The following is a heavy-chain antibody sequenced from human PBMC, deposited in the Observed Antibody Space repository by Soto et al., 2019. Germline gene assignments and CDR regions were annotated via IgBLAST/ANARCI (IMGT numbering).Heavy chain of an antibody. D-gene: IGHD6-13*01. J-gene: IGHJ4*02. CDR1: GGSFSGYY. CDR2: INHSGST. Sequence: QVQLQQWGAGLLKPSETLSLTCAVYGGSFSGYYWSWIRQPPGKGLEWIGEINHSGSTNYNPSLKRRVTQSVDTSKNQFSLKLSSVTAADTAVYYCARGSWFNYYFDYWGQGTLVTVS. V-gene: IGHV4-34*01. CDR3: ARGSWFNYYFDY.